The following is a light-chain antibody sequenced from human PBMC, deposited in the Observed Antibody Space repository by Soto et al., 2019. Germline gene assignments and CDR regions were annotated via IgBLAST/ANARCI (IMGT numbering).Light chain of an antibody. CDR1: SSDIGGYDY. V-gene: IGLV2-14*01. J-gene: IGLJ2*01. CDR2: DVN. CDR3: TSYASGSSHVV. Sequence: QSALTQPASVSGSPGQSITLSCTGTSSDIGGYDYVSWYQRHPGKAPKLIIDDVNNRPSGVSNRFSGSKSGNTSSLTISGLQAEAEAEYYCTSYASGSSHVVFGGGTKLTVL.